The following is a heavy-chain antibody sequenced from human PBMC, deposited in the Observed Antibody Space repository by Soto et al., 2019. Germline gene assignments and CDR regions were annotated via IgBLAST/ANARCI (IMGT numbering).Heavy chain of an antibody. CDR3: VRQVSWWVGAFD. V-gene: IGHV4-39*01. Sequence: PSETLSLTCTVSGGSISNNNDYWGGIRQPPGKGLEWIGSVHYSDSTHYNPSLKSRVIISVDTSRKQFSLKLSSVTAADTAVYYCVRQVSWWVGAFDWGQGTLVTVSS. CDR2: VHYSDST. J-gene: IGHJ4*02. CDR1: GGSISNNNDY. D-gene: IGHD1-26*01.